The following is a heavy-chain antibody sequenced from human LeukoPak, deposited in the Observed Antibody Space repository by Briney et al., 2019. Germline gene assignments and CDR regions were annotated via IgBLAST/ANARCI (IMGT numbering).Heavy chain of an antibody. V-gene: IGHV4-34*01. CDR1: GGSFSGYY. Sequence: SETLSLTCAVYGGSFSGYYWSWIRQPPGKGLEWIGEINHSGSTSYNPSLKSRVTISVDTSKNQFSLKLSSVTAADTAVYYCARGQTGSTVAYVLHYFDYWGQGTLVTVSS. CDR3: ARGQTGSTVAYVLHYFDY. CDR2: INHSGST. D-gene: IGHD4-23*01. J-gene: IGHJ4*02.